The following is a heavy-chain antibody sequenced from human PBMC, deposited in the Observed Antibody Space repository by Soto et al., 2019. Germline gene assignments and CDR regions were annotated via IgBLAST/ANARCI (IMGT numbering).Heavy chain of an antibody. CDR3: ARGKPSNWYEALDY. CDR2: ISAGNGHT. Sequence: QVQLVQSGAEVEKPGASVKVSCKASGYSFTSYAMHWVRQAPGQRLEWMGCISAGNGHTKYSQKFQGRVTITGDTSASTAYMELSSLRSEDTAVYYCARGKPSNWYEALDYWGQGTLVTASS. CDR1: GYSFTSYA. D-gene: IGHD1-1*01. V-gene: IGHV1-3*01. J-gene: IGHJ4*02.